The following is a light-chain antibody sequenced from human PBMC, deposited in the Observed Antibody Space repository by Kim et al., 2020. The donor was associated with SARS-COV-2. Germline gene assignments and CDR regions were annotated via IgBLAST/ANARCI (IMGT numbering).Light chain of an antibody. V-gene: IGKV3-15*01. CDR3: QQYSKWPPWT. CDR1: QSISTS. Sequence: SPGESANLSCRASQSISTSLAWYQQKPGQAPRLLIYGASTRATGIPARFSGSGSGTEFTLTISSLQSEDFAVYYCQQYSKWPPWTFGQGTKVDIK. CDR2: GAS. J-gene: IGKJ1*01.